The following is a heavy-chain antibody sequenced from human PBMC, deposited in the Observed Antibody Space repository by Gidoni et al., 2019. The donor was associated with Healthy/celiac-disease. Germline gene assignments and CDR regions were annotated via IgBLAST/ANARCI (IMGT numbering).Heavy chain of an antibody. Sequence: QMQRVQSGPEVKKPGASVKVSCKASGFTFTSSAVPWVRQARGRRLEWIGWIVVGSGNTNYAQKFQERVTIPRDMSTSTAYMELSSLRSEDTAVYYCAADVGGSYYHYSYYMDVWGKGTTVTVSS. V-gene: IGHV1-58*01. CDR3: AADVGGSYYHYSYYMDV. D-gene: IGHD1-26*01. CDR1: GFTFTSSA. CDR2: IVVGSGNT. J-gene: IGHJ6*03.